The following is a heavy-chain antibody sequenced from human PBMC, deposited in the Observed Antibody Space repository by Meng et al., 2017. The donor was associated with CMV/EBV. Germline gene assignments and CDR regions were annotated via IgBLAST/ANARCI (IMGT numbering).Heavy chain of an antibody. D-gene: IGHD3-3*01. CDR3: AKDDLKYDFWSGYYSFDHYYYYGMDV. V-gene: IGHV3-30*02. Sequence: GESLKISCAASEFTFSSFGMHWVRQPPGKGLEWVAFIRYDGSNKYYADSVKGRFTISRDNSKNTLYLQMNSLRAEDTAVYYCAKDDLKYDFWSGYYSFDHYYYYGMDVWGQGTTVTVSS. CDR2: IRYDGSNK. J-gene: IGHJ6*02. CDR1: EFTFSSFG.